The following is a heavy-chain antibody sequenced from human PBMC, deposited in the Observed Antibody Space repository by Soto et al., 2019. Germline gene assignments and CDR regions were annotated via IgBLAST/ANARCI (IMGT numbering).Heavy chain of an antibody. J-gene: IGHJ4*02. Sequence: PGGSLRLSCAASGFSCSNYGMHWVRQAPGKGLEWVGVIWYDGSNKYYGDSMKGRFTISRDNSPNTLYVQMNSLRVEDTAVYYCARDPSHGSGSYLDYWGQGTLVTVSS. CDR1: GFSCSNYG. D-gene: IGHD3-10*01. CDR2: IWYDGSNK. CDR3: ARDPSHGSGSYLDY. V-gene: IGHV3-33*01.